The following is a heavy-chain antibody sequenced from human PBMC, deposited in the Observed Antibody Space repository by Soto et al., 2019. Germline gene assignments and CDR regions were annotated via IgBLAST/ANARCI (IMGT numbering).Heavy chain of an antibody. J-gene: IGHJ4*02. V-gene: IGHV2-5*02. CDR3: AHRVLRTVFGLVTTTAIYFDF. CDR2: IYWDDDK. Sequence: QITLNESGPTVVRPTETLTLTCRFSGFSLTTSGVGVGWIRQSPGKAPEGLALIYWDDDKRYSASLKSSLTITKDTSKNQVVLTVSDLDPTDTATYYCAHRVLRTVFGLVTTTAIYFDFWGQGTPVAVSS. CDR1: GFSLTTSGVG. D-gene: IGHD3-3*01.